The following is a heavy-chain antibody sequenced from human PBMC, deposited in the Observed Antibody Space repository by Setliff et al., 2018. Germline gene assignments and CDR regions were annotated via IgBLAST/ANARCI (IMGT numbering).Heavy chain of an antibody. V-gene: IGHV4-59*01. CDR2: IYYSGST. CDR1: GGSISSYY. CDR3: ARLRGAFDY. Sequence: PSETLSLTCTVSGGSISSYYWSWIRQPPGKRLEWIGHIYYSGSTNYNPSLGSRVTISVDTSKNQFSLRLNSATAADTAVYYCARLRGAFDYWGQGTLVTVSS. D-gene: IGHD3-16*01. J-gene: IGHJ4*02.